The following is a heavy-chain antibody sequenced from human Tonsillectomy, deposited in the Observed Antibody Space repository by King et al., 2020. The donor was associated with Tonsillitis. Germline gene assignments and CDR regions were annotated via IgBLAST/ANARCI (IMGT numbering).Heavy chain of an antibody. CDR2: IYYSGST. V-gene: IGHV4-39*07. D-gene: IGHD6-13*01. CDR1: GGSISSSSYY. Sequence: QLQESGPGLVKPSETLSLTCTVSGGSISSSSYYWGWIRQPPGKGLEWIGSIYYSGSTYYNPSLKSRVTISVDTSKNQFSLKLSSVTAADTAVYYCARRSEQLADDAFDIWGQGTMVTVSS. CDR3: ARRSEQLADDAFDI. J-gene: IGHJ3*02.